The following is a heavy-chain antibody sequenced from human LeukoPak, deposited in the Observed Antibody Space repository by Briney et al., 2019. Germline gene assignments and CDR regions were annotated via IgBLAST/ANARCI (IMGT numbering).Heavy chain of an antibody. J-gene: IGHJ4*02. Sequence: PGGSLRLSCAGSGFTISSYWMTWVHQAPGKGLEWVANIKQDGSEKYYVDSVEGRFTISRDNAKNSLYLQMNSLRAADTAVYYCARTLIITMVRGAFDYWGQGTLVTVSS. D-gene: IGHD3-10*01. CDR2: IKQDGSEK. V-gene: IGHV3-7*01. CDR3: ARTLIITMVRGAFDY. CDR1: GFTISSYW.